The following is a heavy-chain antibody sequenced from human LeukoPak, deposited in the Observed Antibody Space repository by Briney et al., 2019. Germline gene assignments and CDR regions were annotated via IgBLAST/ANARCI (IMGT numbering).Heavy chain of an antibody. J-gene: IGHJ4*02. CDR3: ATARPGHIVVATRFDY. D-gene: IGHD2-21*02. CDR2: FDPEDGET. Sequence: ASVKVSCKVSGYTLTELSMHWVRQAPGKGLEWMGGFDPEDGETIYAQKFQGRVTMTEDTSTDTAYMELSSLRSEDTAVYYCATARPGHIVVATRFDYWGQGTLVTVSS. V-gene: IGHV1-24*01. CDR1: GYTLTELS.